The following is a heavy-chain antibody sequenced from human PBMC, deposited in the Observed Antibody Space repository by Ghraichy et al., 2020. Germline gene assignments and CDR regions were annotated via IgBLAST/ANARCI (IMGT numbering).Heavy chain of an antibody. CDR2: INQDGSEK. Sequence: GGSLRLSCAASGFTFSGYWMSWVRQAPGKGLEWVANINQDGSEKYYVDSVKGRFTISRDNAKNSLYLQMNSLRTEDTAIYYCARADMGRGQWLVYDYWGQETLVTVSS. J-gene: IGHJ4*02. CDR1: GFTFSGYW. V-gene: IGHV3-7*04. CDR3: ARADMGRGQWLVYDY. D-gene: IGHD6-19*01.